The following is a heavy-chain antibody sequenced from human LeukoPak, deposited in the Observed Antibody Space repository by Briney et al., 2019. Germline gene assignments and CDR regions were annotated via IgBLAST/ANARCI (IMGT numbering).Heavy chain of an antibody. D-gene: IGHD6-13*01. CDR3: AKAYSSSWYSDFFDY. CDR2: ISYDGSNK. V-gene: IGHV3-30-3*01. CDR1: VFIFSSYA. J-gene: IGHJ4*02. Sequence: GGSLRLSCAASVFIFSSYAMHWVRQAPGKGLEWVAVISYDGSNKYYADSVKGRFTISTHNSKNTLYLHMNSLRAEDTAVYYCAKAYSSSWYSDFFDYWGQGTLVTVSS.